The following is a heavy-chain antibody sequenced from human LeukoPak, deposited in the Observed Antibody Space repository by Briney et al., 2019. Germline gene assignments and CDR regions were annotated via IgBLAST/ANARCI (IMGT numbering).Heavy chain of an antibody. CDR2: ISGGNNAI. Sequence: GGSLRLSCAASGFTFTKYEMNWVRQAPGKGLEWISYISGGNNAIYYADSVKGRFTISRDNGKNSLYLHMSSLRAEDTAVYYCARAYYFDYWGQGTLVTVSS. CDR3: ARAYYFDY. V-gene: IGHV3-48*03. CDR1: GFTFTKYE. J-gene: IGHJ4*02.